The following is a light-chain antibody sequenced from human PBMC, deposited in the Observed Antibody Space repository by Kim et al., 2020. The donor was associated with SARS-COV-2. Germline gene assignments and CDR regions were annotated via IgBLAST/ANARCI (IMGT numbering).Light chain of an antibody. CDR2: SND. CDR3: VAWDDSLNGSV. V-gene: IGLV1-44*01. CDR1: RSKIGSNV. Sequence: GPRVTVSCSGGRSKIGSNVVNWYQQLPGPAPKLLIYSNDYRPSGVPARFSGSKSGTSASLAISGLQSEDEADYYCVAWDDSLNGSVFGGGTKVTVL. J-gene: IGLJ3*02.